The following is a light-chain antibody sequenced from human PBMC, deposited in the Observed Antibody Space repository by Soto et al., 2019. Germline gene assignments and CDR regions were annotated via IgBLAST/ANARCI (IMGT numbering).Light chain of an antibody. V-gene: IGLV3-21*02. CDR3: QVWDSLSDHHV. CDR1: KIETKT. CDR2: DDS. Sequence: SYELTQPPSVSVAPGQTARISCGGNKIETKTVFWYQQKPGQAPVVVVSDDSVRPSGIPERFSGSNSGGTATLSIIGVEAGDEADYYCQVWDSLSDHHVFGTGTKVTVL. J-gene: IGLJ1*01.